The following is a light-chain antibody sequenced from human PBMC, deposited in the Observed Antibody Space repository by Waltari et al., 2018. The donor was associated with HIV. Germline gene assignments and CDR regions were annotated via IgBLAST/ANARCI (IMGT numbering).Light chain of an antibody. CDR1: QDIYNS. J-gene: IGKJ1*01. CDR2: GSG. CDR3: GEDNWAPRT. V-gene: IGKV1-27*01. Sequence: EIQMTQSQSSLSAAVAERVIITCRPSQDIYNSLPCFQQQPGTLPKLLNLGSGTLQSGLPPRFCGSGSVTDFPLTIISLQPEDVSTSCCGEDNWAPRTFGRGTKVALK.